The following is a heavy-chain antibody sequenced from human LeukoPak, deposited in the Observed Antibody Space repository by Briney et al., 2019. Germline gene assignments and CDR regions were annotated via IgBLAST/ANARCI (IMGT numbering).Heavy chain of an antibody. CDR3: AGGARRQQPFDY. CDR1: EFTVSSNY. Sequence: PGGSLRPSCAASEFTVSSNYMNWVRQAPGKGLEWVSVIYSGSSTYYADSVKGRFTVSRDNSKNTLYLQMNSLRAEDTAVYYCAGGARRQQPFDYWGQGTLVTVSS. V-gene: IGHV3-66*01. CDR2: IYSGSST. J-gene: IGHJ4*02. D-gene: IGHD6-13*01.